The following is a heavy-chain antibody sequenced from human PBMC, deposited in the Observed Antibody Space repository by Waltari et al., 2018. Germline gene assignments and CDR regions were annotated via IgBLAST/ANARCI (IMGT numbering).Heavy chain of an antibody. J-gene: IGHJ4*02. Sequence: QVQLQQWGAGLLKPSETLSLTCAVYGGSFSGYYWSWIRQPPGKGLEGIGEINHSGSTNYNPSLKSRVTISVDTSKNQFSLKLSSVTAADTAVYYCARGGGPNYYGSGSYFYYWGQGTLVTVSS. CDR3: ARGGGPNYYGSGSYFYY. V-gene: IGHV4-34*01. CDR2: INHSGST. CDR1: GGSFSGYY. D-gene: IGHD3-10*01.